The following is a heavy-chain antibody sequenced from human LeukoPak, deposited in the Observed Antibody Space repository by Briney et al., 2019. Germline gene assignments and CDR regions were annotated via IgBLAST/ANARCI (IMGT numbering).Heavy chain of an antibody. J-gene: IGHJ6*03. CDR3: ARLSVIVGAALEYYYYYMDV. D-gene: IGHD1-26*01. V-gene: IGHV4-39*07. CDR1: GGSIGSSSYF. CDR2: VYSSGST. Sequence: SETLSLTCTVSGGSIGSSSYFWGWIRQPPGKGLEWIGSVYSSGSTYRNPSLKSRVTISADKSKNQVSLKLTSVTAADTAVYYCARLSVIVGAALEYYYYYMDVWGQGATVTVSS.